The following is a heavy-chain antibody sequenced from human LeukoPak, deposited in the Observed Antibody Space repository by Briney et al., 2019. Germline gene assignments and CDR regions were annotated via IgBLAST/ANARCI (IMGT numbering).Heavy chain of an antibody. CDR3: ARGGGLDV. CDR1: GFTFSSYC. V-gene: IGHV3-7*03. Sequence: GGSLRLSCAASGFTFSSYCMNWARQAPGKGLEWVASINHNGNVNYYVVSVKGRFTISRDNAKNSLYLQMSNLRAEDTAVYFCARGGGLDVWGQGATVTVSS. D-gene: IGHD3-16*01. J-gene: IGHJ6*02. CDR2: INHNGNVN.